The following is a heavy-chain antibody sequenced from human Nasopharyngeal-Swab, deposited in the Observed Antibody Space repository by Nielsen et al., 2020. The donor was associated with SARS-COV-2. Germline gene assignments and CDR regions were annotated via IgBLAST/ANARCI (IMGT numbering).Heavy chain of an antibody. CDR1: GFTFSSYW. V-gene: IGHV3-74*01. CDR3: ASIRGYFDY. J-gene: IGHJ4*02. D-gene: IGHD3-22*01. Sequence: GESLKISCAASGFTFSSYWMHWVRQAPGKGLVWVSRINSDGSSTSYADSVKGRFTISRDNAKNTLYLQMNSLRAEDTAVYYCASIRGYFDYWGQGTLATVSS. CDR2: INSDGSST.